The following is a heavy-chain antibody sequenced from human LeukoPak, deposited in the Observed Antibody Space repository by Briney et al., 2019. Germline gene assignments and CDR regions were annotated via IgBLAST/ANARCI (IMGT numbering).Heavy chain of an antibody. CDR1: GGSFSGYY. J-gene: IGHJ4*02. V-gene: IGHV4-34*01. D-gene: IGHD6-19*01. CDR2: INHSGST. CDR3: ARELSDSRGWYDY. Sequence: SETLSLTCAVYGGSFSGYYWSWIRQPPGKGLEWIGEINHSGSTNYNPSLKSRVTISVDTSQNQFSLKLSSVTAADTAVYYCARELSDSRGWYDYGGQGTLVTVSS.